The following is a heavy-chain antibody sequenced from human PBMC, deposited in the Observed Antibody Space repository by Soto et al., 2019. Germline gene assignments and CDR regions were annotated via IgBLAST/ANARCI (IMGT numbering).Heavy chain of an antibody. CDR1: GFTFSSYG. V-gene: IGHV3-30*03. D-gene: IGHD6-13*01. CDR3: AAAGFDY. CDR2: ISYDGTNK. Sequence: QVQLVESGGGVVQPGRSLRLSCAASGFTFSSYGMHWVRQAPGKGLEWVAVISYDGTNKYYADSVKGRFTISRDNSKHTLYLQMNSLRAEDTAVYYVAAAGFDYWGQGTLVTVSS. J-gene: IGHJ4*02.